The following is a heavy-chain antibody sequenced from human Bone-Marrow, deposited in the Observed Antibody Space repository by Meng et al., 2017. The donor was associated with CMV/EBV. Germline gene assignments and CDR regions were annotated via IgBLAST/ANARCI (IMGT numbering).Heavy chain of an antibody. CDR1: GGTFSSYA. J-gene: IGHJ4*02. CDR3: AGGRYYDFWSGCDFDY. D-gene: IGHD3-3*01. CDR2: IIPILGIA. Sequence: SVKVSCKASGGTFSSYAISWVRQAPGQGLEWMGGIIPILGIANYAQKFQGRVTITAGKSTSTAYMELSSLRSEDTAVYYCAGGRYYDFWSGCDFDYWGQGTLVTVSS. V-gene: IGHV1-69*10.